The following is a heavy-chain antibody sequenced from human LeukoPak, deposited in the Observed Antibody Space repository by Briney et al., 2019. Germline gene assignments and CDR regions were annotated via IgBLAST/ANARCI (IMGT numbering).Heavy chain of an antibody. Sequence: PGGSLRLSCAASTFTFSNYWMSWVRQAPGKGLEWVANIKQDGSEKYYVDSVKGRFTISRDNAKTSLYLQMNSLRAEDTAVYYCARTLTADYWGQGTLVTVSS. CDR2: IKQDGSEK. J-gene: IGHJ4*02. CDR1: TFTFSNYW. CDR3: ARTLTADY. V-gene: IGHV3-7*01.